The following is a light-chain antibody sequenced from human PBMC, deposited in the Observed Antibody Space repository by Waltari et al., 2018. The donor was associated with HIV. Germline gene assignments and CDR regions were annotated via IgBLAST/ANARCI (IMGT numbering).Light chain of an antibody. Sequence: QLVLTQSPSASASLVASVKFTCTLSSGHSNYDIAWHQQQPEKGPRYLMKLNSDGSHSKGDGIPDRFSGSSSGAERYLTISSLQSEDEADYYCQTWDTGIRVFGGGTKLTVL. CDR3: QTWDTGIRV. CDR2: LNSDGSH. V-gene: IGLV4-69*01. CDR1: SGHSNYD. J-gene: IGLJ3*02.